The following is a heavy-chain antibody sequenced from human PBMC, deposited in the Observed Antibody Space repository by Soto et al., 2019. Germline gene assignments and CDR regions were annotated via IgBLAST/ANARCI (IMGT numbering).Heavy chain of an antibody. CDR2: IYPGDSFA. J-gene: IGHJ4*02. CDR1: GYGFTYEL. V-gene: IGHV5-10-1*01. CDR3: VRPCNRVSCHSALY. D-gene: IGHD2-15*01. Sequence: SLKRSGPASGYGFTYELISSLNQLHGKGLEWMGRIYPGDSFADYSPSFRGHVTMSADKSITTAYLQWSSLKASDTAIDYCVRPCNRVSCHSALYSGQVTLVPVS.